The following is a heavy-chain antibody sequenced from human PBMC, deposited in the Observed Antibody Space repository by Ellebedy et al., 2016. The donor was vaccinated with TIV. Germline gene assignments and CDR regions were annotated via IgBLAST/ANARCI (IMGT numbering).Heavy chain of an antibody. CDR1: GYTFTSYY. J-gene: IGHJ3*02. Sequence: ASVKVSCKASGYTFTSYYIHWMRQAPGQGLEWMGIINPSGGSTSYAQKFQGRVTMTRDTSTTTVYMELSSLRSEDTAVYYCARDRDHYDSSGYYPDAFDIWGQGTMVTVSS. CDR2: INPSGGST. D-gene: IGHD3-22*01. V-gene: IGHV1-46*01. CDR3: ARDRDHYDSSGYYPDAFDI.